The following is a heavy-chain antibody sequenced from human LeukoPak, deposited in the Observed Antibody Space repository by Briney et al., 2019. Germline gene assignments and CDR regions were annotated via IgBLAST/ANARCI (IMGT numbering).Heavy chain of an antibody. J-gene: IGHJ4*02. D-gene: IGHD3-10*01. CDR2: IKGDESST. V-gene: IGHV3-74*01. CDR1: GFTFTSYW. CDR3: ARASPYTMVRGSLDY. Sequence: GGSLRLSCAASGFTFTSYWIHWVRQAPGKGLVWVSRIKGDESSTNYADSVKGRFTISRDNAKNTLYLQMNSLRAEDTAVYYCARASPYTMVRGSLDYWGQGTLVTVSS.